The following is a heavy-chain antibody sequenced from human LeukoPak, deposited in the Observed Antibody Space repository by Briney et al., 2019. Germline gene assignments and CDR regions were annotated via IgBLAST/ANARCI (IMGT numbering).Heavy chain of an antibody. CDR2: ISSSSTYI. CDR1: GFTFSSYS. V-gene: IGHV3-21*01. CDR3: ASSSRGALDY. D-gene: IGHD3-10*01. Sequence: GGSLRLSCAASGFTFSSYSMNWVRQAPGKGLEWVSSISSSSTYIYYAGSVKGRFTISRDNAKNSLYLQMNSLRAEDTVVYYCASSSRGALDYWGQGTLVTVSS. J-gene: IGHJ4*02.